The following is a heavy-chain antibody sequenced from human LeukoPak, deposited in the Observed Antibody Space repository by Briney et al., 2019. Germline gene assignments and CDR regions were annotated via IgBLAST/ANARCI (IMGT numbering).Heavy chain of an antibody. Sequence: GGPVRLFCAGCGCPFSVYHMRWIRDARGEGVEGVSYISSSGSTIYYADSVEGRFTIARDNVKNSLYLQMNSLRAEDTAVYYCARDLLCLDIWGQGTMVTVSS. CDR2: ISSSGSTI. D-gene: IGHD2-21*01. V-gene: IGHV3-11*01. J-gene: IGHJ3*02. CDR3: ARDLLCLDI. CDR1: GCPFSVYH.